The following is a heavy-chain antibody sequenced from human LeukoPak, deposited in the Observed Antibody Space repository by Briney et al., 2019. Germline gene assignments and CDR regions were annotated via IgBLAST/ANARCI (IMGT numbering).Heavy chain of an antibody. CDR1: GFTFSSYG. CDR3: ARDKGYYYDSSGYDY. J-gene: IGHJ4*02. D-gene: IGHD3-22*01. CDR2: IWYDGSNK. V-gene: IGHV3-33*01. Sequence: GGSLRLSCAASGFTFSSYGTHWVRQAPGKGLERVAVIWYDGSNKYYADSVKGRFTISRDNSKNTLYLQMNSLRAEDTAVYYCARDKGYYYDSSGYDYWGQGTLVTVSS.